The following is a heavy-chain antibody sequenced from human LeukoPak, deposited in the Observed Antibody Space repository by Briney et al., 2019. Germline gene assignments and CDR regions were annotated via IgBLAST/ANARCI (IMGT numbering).Heavy chain of an antibody. V-gene: IGHV3-74*01. D-gene: IGHD3-16*01. CDR2: INSDGSNT. CDR1: GFTFSSYW. Sequence: GGSLRLSCAASGFTFSSYWMDWVRRAPAKGLLWVSHINSDGSNTRYADSVKGRFTISRDNAKNTLFLQLNSLRAEDTAVYYCAGGGESLTFWGQGTLVTVSS. J-gene: IGHJ4*02. CDR3: AGGGESLTF.